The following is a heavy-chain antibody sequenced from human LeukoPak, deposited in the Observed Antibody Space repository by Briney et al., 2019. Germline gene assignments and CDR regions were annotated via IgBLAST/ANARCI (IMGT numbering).Heavy chain of an antibody. CDR2: IYNGGST. J-gene: IGHJ5*02. Sequence: SETLSLTCSVSGGSTSSDYWSWIRQPPGKGLEWIGCIYNGGSTNYNPSLKSRVTISVDTSKSQFSLKLSSVTAADTAVYYCARGPPYSSSSAWGQGTLVTVSS. V-gene: IGHV4-59*01. CDR1: GGSTSSDY. D-gene: IGHD6-6*01. CDR3: ARGPPYSSSSA.